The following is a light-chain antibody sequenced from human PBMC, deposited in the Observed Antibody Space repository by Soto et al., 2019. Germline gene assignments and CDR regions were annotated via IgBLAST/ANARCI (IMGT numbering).Light chain of an antibody. J-gene: IGKJ1*01. CDR3: QQYGSSTET. V-gene: IGKV3-20*01. CDR2: GAS. Sequence: EIVLTQSPGTLSFSPGERATLSCRASQSFSSSYLAWYQQKPGQAPRLLIYGASSRATGIPDRFSGSGSGTDFTLTISRLEPEDFAVYYCQQYGSSTETFGQGTKVEIK. CDR1: QSFSSSY.